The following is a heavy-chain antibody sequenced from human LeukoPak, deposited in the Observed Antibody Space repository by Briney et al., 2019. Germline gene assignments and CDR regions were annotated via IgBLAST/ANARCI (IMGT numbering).Heavy chain of an antibody. V-gene: IGHV4-38-2*01. J-gene: IGHJ4*02. CDR3: TRAPYCSGGSCYQRGPDY. CDR1: GDSLSSGYY. D-gene: IGHD2-15*01. CDR2: IYYGGNT. Sequence: PSETLSLTCAVSGDSLSSGYYGGWIRPPPGMGVEWIGSIYYGGNTYYNPSLKRRVTISEDTPKNQFSLKLSSVTAADTAVYYCTRAPYCSGGSCYQRGPDYWGQGTLVTVSS.